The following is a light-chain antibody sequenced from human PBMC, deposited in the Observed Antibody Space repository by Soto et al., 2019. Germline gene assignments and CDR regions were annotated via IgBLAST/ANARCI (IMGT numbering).Light chain of an antibody. J-gene: IGLJ1*01. CDR2: EVG. CDR3: YSYTTTSTYV. V-gene: IGLV2-14*01. Sequence: QSALTQPASVSGSPGQSITLSCIGTSSDVGGYHFVSWYQQHPGKAPKLIIYEVGHRPSGVSDRFSGSKSGNTASLTISGLQAEDEADYYCYSYTTTSTYVFGTGTKLTVL. CDR1: SSDVGGYHF.